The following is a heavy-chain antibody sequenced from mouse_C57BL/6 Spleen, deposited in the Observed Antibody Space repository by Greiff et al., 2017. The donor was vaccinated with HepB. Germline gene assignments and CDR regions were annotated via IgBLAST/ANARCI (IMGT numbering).Heavy chain of an antibody. J-gene: IGHJ4*01. CDR2: INPSNGGT. CDR1: GYTFTSYW. Sequence: QVQLQQPGTELVKPGASVKLSCKASGYTFTSYWMHWVKQRPGQGLEWIGNINPSNGGTNYNEKFKSKATLTVDKSSSTAYMQLSSLTSEDSAVYDCAREDWDHYAMDYWGQGTSVTVSS. V-gene: IGHV1-53*01. D-gene: IGHD4-1*01. CDR3: AREDWDHYAMDY.